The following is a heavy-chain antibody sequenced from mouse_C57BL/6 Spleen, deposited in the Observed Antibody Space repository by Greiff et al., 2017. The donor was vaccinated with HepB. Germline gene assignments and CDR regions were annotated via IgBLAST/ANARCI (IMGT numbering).Heavy chain of an antibody. Sequence: VKLQQSGPELVKPGASVKISCKASGYAFSSSWMNWVKQRPGKGLEWIGRIYPGDGDTNYNGKFKGKATLTADKSSSTAYMQLSSLTSEDSAVYFCARCSNYVDWYFDVWGTGTTVTVSS. D-gene: IGHD2-5*01. J-gene: IGHJ1*03. CDR3: ARCSNYVDWYFDV. CDR2: IYPGDGDT. CDR1: GYAFSSSW. V-gene: IGHV1-82*01.